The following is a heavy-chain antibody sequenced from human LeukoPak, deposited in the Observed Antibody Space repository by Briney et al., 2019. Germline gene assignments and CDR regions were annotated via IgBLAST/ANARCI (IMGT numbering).Heavy chain of an antibody. CDR1: GFTFSSYW. V-gene: IGHV3-7*01. CDR3: ARDTTNYYDFWSGYYAVDY. D-gene: IGHD3-3*01. J-gene: IGHJ4*02. CDR2: IKQDGSEK. Sequence: GGSLRLSCAASGFTFSSYWMSWVRQAPGKGLEWVANIKQDGSEKYYVDSVKGRFTISRANAKNSLYLQMNSLRAEDTAVYYCARDTTNYYDFWSGYYAVDYWGQGTLVTVSS.